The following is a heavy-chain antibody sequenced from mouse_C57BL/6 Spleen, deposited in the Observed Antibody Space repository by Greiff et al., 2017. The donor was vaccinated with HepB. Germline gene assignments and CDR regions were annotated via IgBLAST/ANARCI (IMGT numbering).Heavy chain of an antibody. CDR1: GYTFTSYW. CDR2: IYPGNSDT. J-gene: IGHJ3*01. Sequence: EVQLQQSGTVLARPGASVKMSCKTSGYTFTSYWMHWVKQRPGQGLEWIGAIYPGNSDTSYNQKFKGKAKLTAVTSASTAYMELSSLTNEDSAVYYCTRYPPLYGYDAAWFAYWGQGTLVTVSA. V-gene: IGHV1-5*01. CDR3: TRYPPLYGYDAAWFAY. D-gene: IGHD2-2*01.